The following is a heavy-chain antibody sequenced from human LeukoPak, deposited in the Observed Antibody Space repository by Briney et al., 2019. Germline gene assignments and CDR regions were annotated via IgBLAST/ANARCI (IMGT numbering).Heavy chain of an antibody. CDR3: ARGLVVATYFDY. CDR1: GGSFSGYY. CDR2: INHSGST. V-gene: IGHV4-34*01. J-gene: IGHJ4*02. Sequence: SETLPLTCAVYGGSFSGYYWSWIRQPPGKGLEWIGEINHSGSTNYNPSLKSRVTISVDTSKNQFSLKLSSVTAADTAVYYCARGLVVATYFDYWGQGTLITVSS. D-gene: IGHD5-12*01.